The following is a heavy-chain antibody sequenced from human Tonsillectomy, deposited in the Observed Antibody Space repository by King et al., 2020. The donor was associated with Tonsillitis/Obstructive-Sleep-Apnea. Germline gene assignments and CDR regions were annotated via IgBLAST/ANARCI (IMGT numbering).Heavy chain of an antibody. J-gene: IGHJ4*02. D-gene: IGHD6-13*01. V-gene: IGHV2-5*02. CDR3: AHTSRGSNWYYFDH. Sequence: ITLKESGPTLVKPTQTLTLTCTFSGFSLSTSQAGVGWIRQPPGKAREWLTLIYWDDDKRYSPSLNNRLTITKDTSKNQVVLTMTNMDPVDTATYYCAHTSRGSNWYYFDHWGQGTLVTVSS. CDR1: GFSLSTSQAG. CDR2: IYWDDDK.